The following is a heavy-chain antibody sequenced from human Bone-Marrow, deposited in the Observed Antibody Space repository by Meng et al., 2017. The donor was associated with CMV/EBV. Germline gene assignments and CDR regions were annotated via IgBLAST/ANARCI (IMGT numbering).Heavy chain of an antibody. CDR3: ARTYCGGDCYHYGMDV. J-gene: IGHJ6*02. V-gene: IGHV3-21*01. CDR2: ISSSSSYI. D-gene: IGHD2-21*01. CDR1: GFNFGDYT. Sequence: GGSLRLSCTASGFNFGDYTMSWVRQAPGKGLEWVSSISSSSSYIYYADSVKGRFTISRDNAKNSLYLQMNSLRAEDTAVYYCARTYCGGDCYHYGMDVWGQGTTVTVYS.